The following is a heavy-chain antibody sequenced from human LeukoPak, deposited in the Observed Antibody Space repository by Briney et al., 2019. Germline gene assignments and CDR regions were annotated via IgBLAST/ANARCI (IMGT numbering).Heavy chain of an antibody. J-gene: IGHJ4*02. CDR2: ISNAGGSA. D-gene: IGHD5-12*01. CDR3: TKDGLRGYVFDY. Sequence: GALRLSCAASGFTFSDFAMRWVRLAPGQGPKWVSTISNAGGSATFADSVRGRVTISRDNSKSMLYLQMNRLRAEDTALYFCTKDGLRGYVFDYWGQGALVTVS. V-gene: IGHV3-23*01. CDR1: GFTFSDFA.